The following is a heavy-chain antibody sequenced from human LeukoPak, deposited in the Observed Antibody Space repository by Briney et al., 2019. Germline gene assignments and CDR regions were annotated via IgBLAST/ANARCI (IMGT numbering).Heavy chain of an antibody. CDR2: IRYDGSNK. Sequence: GGSLRLSCAASGFTFSSYGMHWVRQAPGKGLEWVAFIRYDGSNKYYADSVKGRFSLSRDNSEHTLYLQMNSLRAGDTAVYYCAKGGFGSSWRNYFDYWGQGTLVTVSS. J-gene: IGHJ4*02. D-gene: IGHD6-13*01. CDR1: GFTFSSYG. V-gene: IGHV3-30*02. CDR3: AKGGFGSSWRNYFDY.